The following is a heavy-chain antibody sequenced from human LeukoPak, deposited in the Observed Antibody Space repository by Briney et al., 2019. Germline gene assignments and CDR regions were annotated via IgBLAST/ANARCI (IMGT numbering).Heavy chain of an antibody. V-gene: IGHV7-4-1*02. CDR1: GYTFTSYA. J-gene: IGHJ4*02. Sequence: ASVKVSCKASGYTFTSYAMNWVRQAPGQGLEWMGWINTNTGNPTYAQGFTGRFVFSLDTSVSTAYLQISSLKAENTAVYYCARGYCSSTSCYGGSYWGQGTLVTVSS. D-gene: IGHD2-2*01. CDR2: INTNTGNP. CDR3: ARGYCSSTSCYGGSY.